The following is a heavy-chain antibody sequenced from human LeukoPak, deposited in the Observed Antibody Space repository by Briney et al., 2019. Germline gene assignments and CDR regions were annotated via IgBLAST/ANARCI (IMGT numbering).Heavy chain of an antibody. D-gene: IGHD6-13*01. CDR1: GYTFTNYD. V-gene: IGHV1-8*01. Sequence: ASLKVSCKASGYTFTNYDINWVRQAPGQGPEWIGWMNPNSGNTGYAQRFQGRVAMTRDTSITTAYMELRSLRSDDTAEYYCARDKLSSSWYGQFDYWGQGTLVTVSS. CDR2: MNPNSGNT. CDR3: ARDKLSSSWYGQFDY. J-gene: IGHJ4*02.